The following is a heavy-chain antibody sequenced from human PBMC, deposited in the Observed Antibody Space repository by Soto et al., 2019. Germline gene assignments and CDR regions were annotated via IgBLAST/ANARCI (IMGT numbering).Heavy chain of an antibody. D-gene: IGHD1-1*01. J-gene: IGHJ6*02. CDR1: GDSFSGHY. CDR2: INHSGRA. CDR3: ASMATVAAASSSRHWYKRAGFYYYGMDV. V-gene: IGHV4-34*01. Sequence: SETLSLTCAVYGDSFSGHYWSWIRQSPGKGLEWIGEINHSGRASYNPSLKNRVTISVDTSKSQFSLRLTSVTAADAAVFFCASMATVAAASSSRHWYKRAGFYYYGMDVWGQGTTVTVSS.